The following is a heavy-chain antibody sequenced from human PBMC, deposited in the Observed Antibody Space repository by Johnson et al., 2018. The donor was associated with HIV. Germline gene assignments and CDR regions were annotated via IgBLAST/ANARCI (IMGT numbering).Heavy chain of an antibody. CDR1: GFTFSNFA. CDR2: ISYDGSDK. J-gene: IGHJ3*02. D-gene: IGHD5-18*01. V-gene: IGHV3-30*04. CDR3: AKARGTAPRGSSVFDI. Sequence: QVHLVESGGGVVQPGRSLRLSYAASGFTFSNFAMHWVRQAPGKGLEWVAVISYDGSDKYYADSVKGRFTISRDNSKHTLYLQMNSLRAEDTAVYYCAKARGTAPRGSSVFDIWGQGTMVTVS.